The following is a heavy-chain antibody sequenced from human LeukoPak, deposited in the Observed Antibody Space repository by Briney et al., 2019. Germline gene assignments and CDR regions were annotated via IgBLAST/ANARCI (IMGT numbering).Heavy chain of an antibody. CDR2: IYYSGST. D-gene: IGHD3-3*01. V-gene: IGHV4-59*01. J-gene: IGHJ6*03. CDR1: GGSISSYY. Sequence: SETLSLTCTVSGGSISSYYWSWIRQPPGKGLEWIWYIYYSGSTNYNPSLKSRVTISVDTSKNQFSLKLSSVTAADTAVYYCARVRNGGFLEWLPPDYYYMDVWGKGTTVTVSS. CDR3: ARVRNGGFLEWLPPDYYYMDV.